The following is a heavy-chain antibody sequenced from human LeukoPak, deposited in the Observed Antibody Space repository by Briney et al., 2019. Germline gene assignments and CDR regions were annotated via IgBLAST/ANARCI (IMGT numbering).Heavy chain of an antibody. D-gene: IGHD6-6*01. Sequence: PGGSLRLSCVVSGVTFIESWMSWVRQAPGKGLEWVGRIKRKSDGETTDYAAPVKGRFTISRDDSKSIAYLQMNSLKTEDTAVYYCTRGGVAALDVWGKGTTVTVSS. CDR2: IKRKSDGETT. J-gene: IGHJ6*04. CDR3: TRGGVAALDV. V-gene: IGHV3-15*01. CDR1: GVTFIESW.